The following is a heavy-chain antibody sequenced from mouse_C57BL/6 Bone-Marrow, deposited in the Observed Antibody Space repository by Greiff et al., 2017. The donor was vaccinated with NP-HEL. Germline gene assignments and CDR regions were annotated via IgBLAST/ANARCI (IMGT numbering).Heavy chain of an antibody. D-gene: IGHD1-1*01. CDR2: IQPNSGST. J-gene: IGHJ1*03. CDR3: ARGTTVVANWYFDV. V-gene: IGHV1-64*01. Sequence: VQLQQSGAELVKPGASVKLSCKASGYTFTSYWMHWVKQRPGQGLEWIGMIQPNSGSTNYNEKFKSKATLTLDKSSSTAYLQLSSLTSEDSAVYYCARGTTVVANWYFDVWGTGTTVTVSS. CDR1: GYTFTSYW.